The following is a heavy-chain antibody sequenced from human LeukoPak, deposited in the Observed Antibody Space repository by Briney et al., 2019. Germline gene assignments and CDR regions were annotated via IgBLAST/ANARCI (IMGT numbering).Heavy chain of an antibody. CDR3: ARDRQSYGYIDAFDI. J-gene: IGHJ3*02. D-gene: IGHD5-18*01. V-gene: IGHV3-21*01. CDR1: GFTFSSYG. CDR2: LSSSSAYI. Sequence: GGSLRLSCAASGFTFSSYGMHWVRQAPGKGLEWVSSLSSSSAYIFYADSVKGRFTISRDNAKNSLYLQMNSLRAEDTAVYYCARDRQSYGYIDAFDIWGQGTLVTVSS.